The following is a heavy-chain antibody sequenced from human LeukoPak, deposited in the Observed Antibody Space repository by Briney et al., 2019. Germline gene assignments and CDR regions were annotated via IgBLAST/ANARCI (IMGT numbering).Heavy chain of an antibody. CDR1: GFTFSSYS. CDR2: ISGSSSYL. J-gene: IGHJ4*02. V-gene: IGHV3-21*01. CDR3: ARGDFGVVPYFFDY. D-gene: IGHD3-3*01. Sequence: GGSLRLSCAASGFTFSSYSMSWVRQAPGKGLEWVASISGSSSYLYYADSVKGRFTISRDNAKNSLSLQLNSLRAGDTAVYYCARGDFGVVPYFFDYWGQGSLVTVSS.